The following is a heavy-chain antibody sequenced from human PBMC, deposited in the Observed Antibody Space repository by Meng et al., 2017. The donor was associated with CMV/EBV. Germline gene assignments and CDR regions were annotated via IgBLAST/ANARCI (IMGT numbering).Heavy chain of an antibody. CDR3: ARVTSRVAGAFDY. CDR1: GGSISSGDYL. J-gene: IGHJ4*02. Sequence: HVQLQESGPGLWMPSHTLSLTTTSSGGSISSGDYLWSWVRQPPGKGLEWIGYIYYSGSTYYNPSLKSRVTISVDTSKNQFSLKLSSVTAADTAVYYCARVTSRVAGAFDYWGQGTLVTVSS. CDR2: IYYSGST. V-gene: IGHV4-30-4*08. D-gene: IGHD1-14*01.